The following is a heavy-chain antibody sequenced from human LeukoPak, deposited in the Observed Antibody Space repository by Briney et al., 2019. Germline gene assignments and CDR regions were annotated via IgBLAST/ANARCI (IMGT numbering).Heavy chain of an antibody. CDR1: GDSVSSNSAA. Sequence: SQTLSLTCAISGDSVSSNSAAWDWIRQSPSRGLEWLGRTYYRSKWYYGYAVSVKSRITINPDTSKNQFSLQLNSATPEDTAIYYCTRTIAGYIDYWGQGTLVTVSS. CDR3: TRTIAGYIDY. J-gene: IGHJ4*02. CDR2: TYYRSKWYY. V-gene: IGHV6-1*01. D-gene: IGHD2-2*02.